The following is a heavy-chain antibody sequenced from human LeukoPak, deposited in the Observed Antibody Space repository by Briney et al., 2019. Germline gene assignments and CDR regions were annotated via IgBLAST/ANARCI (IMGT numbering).Heavy chain of an antibody. CDR1: GFTFSSYA. Sequence: PGGSLRLSCAASGFTFSSYAMSWVRQAPGKGLEWVSAISGSGGSTYYADSVKGRFTISRDNAKNSLYLQMNSLRAEDTAVYYCARDLVAGWLPGVYDAFDIWGQGTMVTVSS. CDR2: ISGSGGST. V-gene: IGHV3-23*01. CDR3: ARDLVAGWLPGVYDAFDI. J-gene: IGHJ3*02. D-gene: IGHD5-12*01.